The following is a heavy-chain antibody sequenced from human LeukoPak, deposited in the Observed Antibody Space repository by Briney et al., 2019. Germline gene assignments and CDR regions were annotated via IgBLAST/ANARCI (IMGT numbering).Heavy chain of an antibody. Sequence: PSETLSLTCAVYGGSFSGYYWSWIRQPPGKGLEWIGEINHSGSTNYNPSLKSRVTISVDTSKNQFSLKLSSVTAADTAVYYCAGERNIVVVPAAGYGMDVWGQGTTVTVS. CDR1: GGSFSGYY. D-gene: IGHD2-2*01. J-gene: IGHJ6*02. V-gene: IGHV4-34*01. CDR3: AGERNIVVVPAAGYGMDV. CDR2: INHSGST.